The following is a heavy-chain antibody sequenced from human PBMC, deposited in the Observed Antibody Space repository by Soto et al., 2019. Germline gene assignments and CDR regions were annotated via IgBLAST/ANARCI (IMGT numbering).Heavy chain of an antibody. CDR2: LDPADSFT. CDR3: ARHLYDNRNYLDALDV. Sequence: PGESLTVSCNVSGYSFTTFWISWVRQMPEKGLEWMGRLDPADSFTNYSPSFQGHVTISVDKSINTAYLQWSSLKASDTAIYDCARHLYDNRNYLDALDVWGQGTMVTVSS. CDR1: GYSFTTFW. D-gene: IGHD3-22*01. J-gene: IGHJ3*01. V-gene: IGHV5-10-1*01.